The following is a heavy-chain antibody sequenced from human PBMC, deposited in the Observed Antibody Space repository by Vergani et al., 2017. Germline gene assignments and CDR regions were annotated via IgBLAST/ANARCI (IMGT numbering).Heavy chain of an antibody. CDR1: GGAFSTYA. CDR3: AGTTYYDHFWGSYRPNVYFDF. Sequence: QVQLVQSGAEVKKPGSSVRVSCKTSGGAFSTYAINWVRQAPGQGLEWMGAIIPNFGTANYAQKFQGRVTITADESTSTAYMELSSLRSEDTAVNYCAGTTYYDHFWGSYRPNVYFDFCGRGTLVTFSS. V-gene: IGHV1-69*01. CDR2: IIPNFGTA. J-gene: IGHJ2*01. D-gene: IGHD3-16*02.